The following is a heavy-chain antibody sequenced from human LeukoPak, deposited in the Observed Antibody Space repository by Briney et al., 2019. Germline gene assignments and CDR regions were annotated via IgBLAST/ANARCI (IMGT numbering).Heavy chain of an antibody. V-gene: IGHV1-2*02. CDR1: GYTFTGYY. J-gene: IGHJ4*02. CDR2: INPNSGGT. CDR3: ARKFRSGSYSEFDY. Sequence: GSVKVSCKASGYTFTGYYMHWVRLAPGQGLEWMVWINPNSGGTNYAQKLQGRVTMTTDTSTSTAYMALRSLRSDDTAVYYCARKFRSGSYSEFDYWGQGTLVTVSS. D-gene: IGHD1-26*01.